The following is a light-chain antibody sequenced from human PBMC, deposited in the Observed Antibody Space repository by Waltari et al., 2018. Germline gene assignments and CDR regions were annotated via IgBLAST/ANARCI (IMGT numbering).Light chain of an antibody. CDR3: QTGGHGTWV. CDR2: VNSDGSH. J-gene: IGLJ3*02. V-gene: IGLV4-69*01. CDR1: SGHSSNV. Sequence: QLVVTQSPSASAPLGASVKLTCTLSSGHSSNVIAWLQQRLEKGPRYLMKVNSDGSHSKGYGFPVRFSGSSAGAERYLTISSLQSDDEADYYCQTGGHGTWVFGGGTKLTVL.